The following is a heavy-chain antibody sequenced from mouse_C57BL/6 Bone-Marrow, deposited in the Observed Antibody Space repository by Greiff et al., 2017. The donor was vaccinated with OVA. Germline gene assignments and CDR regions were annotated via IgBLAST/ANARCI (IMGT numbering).Heavy chain of an antibody. Sequence: DVKLVEPGGGLVKPGGSLKLSCAASGFTFSSYAMSWVRQTPEKRLEWVATISDGGSYTYYPDNVKGRFTISRDNAKNNLYLQMSHLKSEDTAMYYCARGGGDYPWFAYWGQGTLVTVSA. V-gene: IGHV5-4*03. CDR2: ISDGGSYT. D-gene: IGHD2-4*01. CDR1: GFTFSSYA. J-gene: IGHJ3*01. CDR3: ARGGGDYPWFAY.